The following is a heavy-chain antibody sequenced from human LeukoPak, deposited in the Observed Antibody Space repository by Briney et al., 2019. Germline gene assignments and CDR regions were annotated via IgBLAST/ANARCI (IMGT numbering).Heavy chain of an antibody. J-gene: IGHJ4*02. CDR1: GWSFSGYY. CDR2: INHSGST. CDR3: ARVIRSETRYFDY. Sequence: SDTLSLTCAVYGWSFSGYYWSWIRQPPGKGLEWIGEINHSGSTNYNPSLKSRVTISVDTSKDQFSLKLSSVTAADTAVYYCARVIRSETRYFDYWGQGTLVTVSS. V-gene: IGHV4-34*01. D-gene: IGHD3-22*01.